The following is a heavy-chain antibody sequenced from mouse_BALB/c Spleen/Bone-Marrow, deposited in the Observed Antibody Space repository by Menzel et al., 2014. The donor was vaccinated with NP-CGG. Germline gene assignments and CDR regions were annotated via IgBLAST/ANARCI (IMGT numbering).Heavy chain of an antibody. CDR3: ARYNAYDWYFDV. V-gene: IGHV1S81*02. J-gene: IGHJ1*01. CDR1: GYTFTSYW. CDR2: INPSNGRS. Sequence: VQLQQSGAELVKPGASVKLSCKASGYTFTSYWMHWVKQRSGQGLEWIGEINPSNGRSNYSEKFKSKATLTVDKSSSTTYMQLSSLTSEDSAVYSCARYNAYDWYFDVWGAGTTVTVYS. D-gene: IGHD2-2*01.